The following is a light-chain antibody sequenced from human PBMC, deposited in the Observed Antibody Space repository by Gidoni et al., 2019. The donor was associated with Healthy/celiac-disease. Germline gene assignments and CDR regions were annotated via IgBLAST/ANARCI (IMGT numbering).Light chain of an antibody. Sequence: QSVLTQQPSASGTHGQRVTISCSGSSSNIGSNYVYWYQQLPGTAPKLLIYRNNPRPSGFPDRFSVSKSRTSASLAIRGLRSEAEADYYCAALDDSLSGWVFGGGTKLPVL. CDR3: AALDDSLSGWV. J-gene: IGLJ3*02. V-gene: IGLV1-47*01. CDR1: SSNIGSNY. CDR2: RNN.